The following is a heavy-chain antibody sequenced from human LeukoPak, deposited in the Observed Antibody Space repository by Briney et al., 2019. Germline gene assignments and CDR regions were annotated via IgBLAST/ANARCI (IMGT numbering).Heavy chain of an antibody. Sequence: SVKVSCKASGGTFSSYAISWVRQAPGQGLEWMGGIIPIFGTANYAQKFQGRVTITADKSTSTAYMELSSLRSEDTAVYYCASHSSSWYLSSYFDYWGQGTLVTVSS. J-gene: IGHJ4*02. D-gene: IGHD6-13*01. V-gene: IGHV1-69*06. CDR1: GGTFSSYA. CDR3: ASHSSSWYLSSYFDY. CDR2: IIPIFGTA.